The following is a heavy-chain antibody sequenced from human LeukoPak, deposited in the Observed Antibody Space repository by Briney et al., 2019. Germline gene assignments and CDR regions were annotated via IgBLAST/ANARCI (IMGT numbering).Heavy chain of an antibody. CDR2: VYYSGST. J-gene: IGHJ3*02. CDR3: ASRCSSTNCYGAFDI. V-gene: IGHV4-59*08. D-gene: IGHD2-2*01. CDR1: GGSISSYY. Sequence: SETLSLTCTVAGGSISSYYWSWIRQPPGKGLEWIGYVYYSGSTNYNPSLKSRVTIPLDTSNTQFSLKLSSLTAADTAVYFCASRCSSTNCYGAFDIWGQGTMVTVSS.